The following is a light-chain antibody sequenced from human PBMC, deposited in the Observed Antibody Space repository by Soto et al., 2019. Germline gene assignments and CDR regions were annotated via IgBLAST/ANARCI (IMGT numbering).Light chain of an antibody. CDR2: DVS. CDR3: SSYTSSSTDV. CDR1: SSDVGGYNY. J-gene: IGLJ1*01. Sequence: QSALTQPASVSGSPGQSITISCTGTSSDVGGYNYVSWYQQHPGKAPKLMIYDVSNRRSGVSNRFSGSKSGNTASLTISGLQAEDEADYYCSSYTSSSTDVFGTGTKVTVL. V-gene: IGLV2-14*01.